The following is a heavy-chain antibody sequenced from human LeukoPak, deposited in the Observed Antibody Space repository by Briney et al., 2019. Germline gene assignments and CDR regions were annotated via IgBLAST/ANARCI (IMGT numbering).Heavy chain of an antibody. CDR2: VSTNDGNT. D-gene: IGHD3-22*01. CDR1: GYTFTSYG. CDR3: TRALPGMTMMTDY. J-gene: IGHJ4*02. Sequence: ASVKVSCKTSGYTFTSYGISWVRQAPGQGLEWMGWVSTNDGNTVYAQRLQGRVTMTTDTSTSVAYMELRSLTSDDTAVYYCTRALPGMTMMTDYWGQGTLVTVSS. V-gene: IGHV1-18*01.